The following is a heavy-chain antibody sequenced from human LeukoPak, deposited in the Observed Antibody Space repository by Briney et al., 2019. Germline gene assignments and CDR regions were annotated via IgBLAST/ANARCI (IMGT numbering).Heavy chain of an antibody. CDR2: IRYDGSNK. CDR1: GFTFSSYG. V-gene: IGHV3-30*02. D-gene: IGHD5-24*01. CDR3: AKGERWLQSSDY. J-gene: IGHJ4*02. Sequence: PGGSLRLSCVESGFTFSSYGMHWVHQAPGKGLEWVAFIRYDGSNKYYADSVKGRFTISRDNSKNTLYLQMNSLRAEDTAVYYCAKGERWLQSSDYWGQGTLVTVSS.